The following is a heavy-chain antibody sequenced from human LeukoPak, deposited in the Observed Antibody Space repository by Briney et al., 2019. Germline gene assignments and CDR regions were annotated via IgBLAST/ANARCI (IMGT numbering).Heavy chain of an antibody. Sequence: GGSLRLSCAASGFTFSSYEMNWVRQAPGKGLEWVSYISSSSSTIYYADSVKGRFTISRDNAKKSLYLQMNSLRAEDTAVYYCAVMTTVSSRYYYYMDVWGKGTAVTVSS. D-gene: IGHD4-17*01. J-gene: IGHJ6*03. V-gene: IGHV3-48*01. CDR3: AVMTTVSSRYYYYMDV. CDR2: ISSSSSTI. CDR1: GFTFSSYE.